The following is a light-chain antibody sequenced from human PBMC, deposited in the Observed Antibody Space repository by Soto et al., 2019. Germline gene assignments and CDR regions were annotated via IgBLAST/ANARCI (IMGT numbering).Light chain of an antibody. J-gene: IGKJ1*01. V-gene: IGKV1-5*01. Sequence: DIQRTQSLSTLSASVEDRITVACRASQSISSWLAWYQQKPGKAPKLLIYDASSLESGVPSRFSGSGSGTEFTLTISSLQPDDFATYYCQQYNSYSQTFGQGTKLDIK. CDR1: QSISSW. CDR2: DAS. CDR3: QQYNSYSQT.